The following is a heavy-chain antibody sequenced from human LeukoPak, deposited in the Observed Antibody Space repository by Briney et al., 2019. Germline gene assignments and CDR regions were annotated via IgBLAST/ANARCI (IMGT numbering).Heavy chain of an antibody. J-gene: IGHJ4*02. V-gene: IGHV3-23*01. CDR2: IGGSDGST. Sequence: GGSLRLSCAASGLNLKIYAMSWVRQAQEKGLEWVSTIGGSDGSTFYADSVKGRFTISRDNSKNTVYLQLNSLRVEDTAVYYCAKYSHIWVPLMLYYFDYWGQGMLVTVSS. CDR3: AKYSHIWVPLMLYYFDY. D-gene: IGHD3-16*01. CDR1: GLNLKIYA.